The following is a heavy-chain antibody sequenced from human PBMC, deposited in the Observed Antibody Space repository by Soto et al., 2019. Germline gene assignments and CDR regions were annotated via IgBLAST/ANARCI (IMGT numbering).Heavy chain of an antibody. J-gene: IGHJ4*02. CDR1: GFTFRDYG. CDR3: AKDWVGGSNKYYFEY. D-gene: IGHD1-26*01. V-gene: IGHV3-30*18. CDR2: ISHHGLKE. Sequence: QVQLVESGGGVVRPGRSLRLSCVASGFTFRDYGMHWVRQAPGKGLEWVAGISHHGLKELYADSVKGRFTISRDNSKKTVYLQLNSLRGDDTAVYYCAKDWVGGSNKYYFEYWGQGTLVTVSS.